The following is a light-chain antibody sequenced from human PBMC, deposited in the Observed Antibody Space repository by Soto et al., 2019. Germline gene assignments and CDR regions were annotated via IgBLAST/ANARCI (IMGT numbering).Light chain of an antibody. J-gene: IGKJ1*01. CDR2: KAS. CDR1: QSISSW. CDR3: QQYNTLSGT. Sequence: DIKMTQSPSTLSASVGDRGTITFRARQSISSWLAWDQQQPGKAPQLLIYKASSLESGLPSRFSGSGFGTEFSLTISSLQPDDFASYYCQQYNTLSGTFGQGTKLEIK. V-gene: IGKV1-5*03.